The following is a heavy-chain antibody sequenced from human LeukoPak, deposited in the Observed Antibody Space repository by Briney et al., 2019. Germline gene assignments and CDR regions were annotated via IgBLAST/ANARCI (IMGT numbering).Heavy chain of an antibody. CDR2: IYYSGST. CDR1: GGSISSHY. J-gene: IGHJ5*02. Sequence: SETLSLTCTVSGGSISSHYWSWIRQAPGKGLEWIGYIYYSGSTNYNPSLKSRVTISVDTSKNQFSLKLSSVTAADTAMYYCARLIGDIAVSGTSWFDPRGQGTLVTVSS. D-gene: IGHD6-19*01. CDR3: ARLIGDIAVSGTSWFDP. V-gene: IGHV4-59*11.